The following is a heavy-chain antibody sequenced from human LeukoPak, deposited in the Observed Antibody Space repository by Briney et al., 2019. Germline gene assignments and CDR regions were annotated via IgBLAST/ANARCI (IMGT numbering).Heavy chain of an antibody. V-gene: IGHV1-18*01. J-gene: IGHJ4*02. CDR2: ISAYNGNT. Sequence: GASVKVSCKASGYTFTSYGISWVRQAPGQGLEWMGWISAYNGNTNYAQKLQGRVTMTTDTSTSTAYMELRSLRSDDTAVYYCAGLLWFGELSYFDYWGQGTLVTVSS. D-gene: IGHD3-10*01. CDR3: AGLLWFGELSYFDY. CDR1: GYTFTSYG.